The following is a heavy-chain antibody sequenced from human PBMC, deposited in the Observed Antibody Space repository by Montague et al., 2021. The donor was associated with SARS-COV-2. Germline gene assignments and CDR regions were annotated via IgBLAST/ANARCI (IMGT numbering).Heavy chain of an antibody. CDR2: INDRGVTNX. CDR1: GESFSGFF. D-gene: IGHD4-11*01. J-gene: IGHJ4*02. CDR3: ARWDPQTLTVISLRGKSANDY. Sequence: SETVSLTSAVYGESFSGFFWSWIRQPPGKGLEWIAEINDRGVTNXNYNPSLGSRVTISADTSKNQFSLKLRSVTAADTAVYYCARWDPQTLTVISLRGKSANDYWGQGTLVTVSS. V-gene: IGHV4-34*01.